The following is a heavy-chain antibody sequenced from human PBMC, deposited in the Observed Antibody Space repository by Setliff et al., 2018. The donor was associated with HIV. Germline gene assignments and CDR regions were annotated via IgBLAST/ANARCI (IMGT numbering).Heavy chain of an antibody. Sequence: ASVKVSCKPSGYTFTDYYIHWVRQGPGQGLEWMGRINPKSGGTNYAQRFQGRVTMTRDTSINTAYMELARLRSDDTAVYYCAAIAAAALRGTFDIWGQGTMVTVSS. J-gene: IGHJ3*02. CDR3: AAIAAAALRGTFDI. D-gene: IGHD6-13*01. V-gene: IGHV1-2*06. CDR2: INPKSGGT. CDR1: GYTFTDYY.